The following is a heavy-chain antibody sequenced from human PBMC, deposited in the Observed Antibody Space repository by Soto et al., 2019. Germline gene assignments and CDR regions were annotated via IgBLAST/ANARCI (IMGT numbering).Heavy chain of an antibody. V-gene: IGHV1-18*01. D-gene: IGHD2-2*02. CDR1: GYTFTNYG. Sequence: QVQLMQSGAEVKKPGASVKVSCKASGYTFTNYGISWVRQAPGQGLEWMGWMNAYNGNTNYAQKVQGRVTMTTDTSTNTAYMELKILRAADTAVYFAARAHTPPERDYWGQGTLVTVSP. CDR3: ARAHTPPERDY. J-gene: IGHJ4*02. CDR2: MNAYNGNT.